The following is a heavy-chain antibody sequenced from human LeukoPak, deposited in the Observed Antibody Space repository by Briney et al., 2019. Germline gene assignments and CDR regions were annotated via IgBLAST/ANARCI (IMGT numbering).Heavy chain of an antibody. Sequence: TSETLSLTCTVSGGSISSGDYYWSWIRQPPGKGLEWIGYIYYSGSTYYNPSLKSRVTISVDTSKDRFSLKLSSVTAADTAVYYCASSLTGEGGGFDYWGQGTLVTVSS. CDR1: GGSISSGDYY. V-gene: IGHV4-30-4*08. J-gene: IGHJ4*02. CDR3: ASSLTGEGGGFDY. CDR2: IYYSGST. D-gene: IGHD7-27*01.